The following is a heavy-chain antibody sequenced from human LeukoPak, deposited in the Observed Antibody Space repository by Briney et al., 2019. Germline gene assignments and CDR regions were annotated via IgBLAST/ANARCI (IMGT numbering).Heavy chain of an antibody. CDR2: SIPILGIA. J-gene: IGHJ6*02. CDR3: ARDRASYYGSGSSPDYYYYYGMDV. Sequence: SVKVSCKASGGTFSSYAISWVRQAPGQGLEWMGRSIPILGIANYAQKFQGRVKITADKSKSTAYMELSSLRSEDTAVYYCARDRASYYGSGSSPDYYYYYGMDVWGQGTTVTVSS. CDR1: GGTFSSYA. V-gene: IGHV1-69*04. D-gene: IGHD3-10*01.